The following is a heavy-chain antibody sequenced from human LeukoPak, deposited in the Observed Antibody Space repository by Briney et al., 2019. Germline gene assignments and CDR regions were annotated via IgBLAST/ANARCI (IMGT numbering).Heavy chain of an antibody. CDR1: GFTFSSYW. Sequence: GGSLRLSCAASGFTFSSYWMHWVRQAPWKELVWVSRINSDGSSTSYADSVKGRFTISRDNAKNTLYLQMNSLRAEDTAVYYCARGRENWFDPWGQGTLVTVSS. CDR2: INSDGSST. J-gene: IGHJ5*02. CDR3: ARGRENWFDP. V-gene: IGHV3-74*01.